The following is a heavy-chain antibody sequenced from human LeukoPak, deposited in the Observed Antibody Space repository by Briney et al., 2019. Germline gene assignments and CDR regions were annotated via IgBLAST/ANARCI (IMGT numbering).Heavy chain of an antibody. V-gene: IGHV4-34*01. J-gene: IGHJ4*02. D-gene: IGHD6-13*01. CDR1: GGSFSGYY. Sequence: SETLSLTCAVYGGSFSGYYWSWIRQPPGKGLEWIGEINHSGSTNYNPSLKSRVTISVDTSKNQFPLKLGSVTAADTAVYYCARGSERSGGAAGISSLFDYWGQGTLVTVSS. CDR3: ARGSERSGGAAGISSLFDY. CDR2: INHSGST.